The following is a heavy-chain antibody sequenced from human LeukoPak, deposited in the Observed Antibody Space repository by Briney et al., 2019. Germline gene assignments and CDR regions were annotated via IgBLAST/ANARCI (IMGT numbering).Heavy chain of an antibody. J-gene: IGHJ4*02. CDR1: GLSFEHYF. CDR3: ASHRRSHGSEY. V-gene: IGHV4-59*08. CDR2: VYYSGST. Sequence: SETLSLTCTVSGLSFEHYFWSWIRQPPGKGLEWVVYVYYSGSTDYSPSLESRLTISADTSKNQFSLKLRSVTAADTAVYYCASHRRSHGSEYWGQGTLVTVSS. D-gene: IGHD3-10*01.